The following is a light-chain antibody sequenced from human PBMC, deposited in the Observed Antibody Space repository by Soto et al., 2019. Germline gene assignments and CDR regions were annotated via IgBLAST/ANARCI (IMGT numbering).Light chain of an antibody. V-gene: IGLV2-14*03. CDR3: YSSRSSSSTFYV. CDR1: SSDIGGSNY. Sequence: QSALTQPASVSGSPGQSITISCAGTSSDIGGSNYVSWYQQHPGKAPKLMIYGVSHRPSGVSNRFSGSKSGNTASLTISGRQAEDEADYFCYSSRSSSSTFYVFGTGTKLTVL. CDR2: GVS. J-gene: IGLJ1*01.